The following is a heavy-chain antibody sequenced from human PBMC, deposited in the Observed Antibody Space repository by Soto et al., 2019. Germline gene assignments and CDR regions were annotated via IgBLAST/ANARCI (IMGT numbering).Heavy chain of an antibody. V-gene: IGHV4-34*01. CDR2: INHSGST. D-gene: IGHD2-2*02. J-gene: IGHJ6*02. CDR1: GGSFTGYY. Sequence: SETLSLTWAVYGGSFTGYYWSWIRQPPGKGLEWIGEINHSGSTNYNPSLKSRVTISVDTSKNQFSLKLSSVTAADTAVYYCESRNLGYCSSTSCYKYYYYYYGMDVWGQGTTVTVSS. CDR3: ESRNLGYCSSTSCYKYYYYYYGMDV.